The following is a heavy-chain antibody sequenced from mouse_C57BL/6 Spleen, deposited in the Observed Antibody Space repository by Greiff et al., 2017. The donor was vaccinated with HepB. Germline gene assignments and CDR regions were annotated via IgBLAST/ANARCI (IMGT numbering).Heavy chain of an antibody. Sequence: EVQVVESGGDLVKPGGSLKLSCAASGFTFSSYGMSWVRQTPDKRLEWVATISSGGSYTYYPDSVKGRFTISRDNAKNTLYLQMSSLKSEDTAMYYCARHPYYGSSYNFDYWGQGTTLTVSS. CDR2: ISSGGSYT. V-gene: IGHV5-6*01. J-gene: IGHJ2*01. CDR3: ARHPYYGSSYNFDY. D-gene: IGHD1-1*01. CDR1: GFTFSSYG.